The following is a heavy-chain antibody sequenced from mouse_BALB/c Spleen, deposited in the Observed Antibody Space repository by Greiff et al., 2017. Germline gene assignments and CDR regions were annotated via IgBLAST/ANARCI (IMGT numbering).Heavy chain of an antibody. D-gene: IGHD1-1*01. CDR1: GYTFTSYW. V-gene: IGHV1-5*01. CDR3: TVITTAYYFDY. CDR2: IYPGNSDT. Sequence: VQLQQSGTVLARPGASVKMSCKASGYTFTSYWMHWVNQRPGQGLEWIGAIYPGNSDTSYNQKFKGKAKLTAVTSTSTAYMELSSLTNEDSAVYYCTVITTAYYFDYGGQGTTLTVSS. J-gene: IGHJ2*01.